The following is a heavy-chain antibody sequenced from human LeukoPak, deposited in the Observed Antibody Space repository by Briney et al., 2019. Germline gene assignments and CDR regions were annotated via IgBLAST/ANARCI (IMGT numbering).Heavy chain of an antibody. CDR2: INQDGSEK. V-gene: IGHV3-7*05. CDR1: GFTFSSYW. CDR3: ARALVGDGSSAY. J-gene: IGHJ4*02. D-gene: IGHD2-15*01. Sequence: GGSLRLSCAVSGFTFSSYWMSWVRHAPGKGMEWVANINQDGSEKYYEDSLKGRFTISRDNAKNSLYLEMYSLRAEDTAVYYCARALVGDGSSAYWGQGTLVTVSS.